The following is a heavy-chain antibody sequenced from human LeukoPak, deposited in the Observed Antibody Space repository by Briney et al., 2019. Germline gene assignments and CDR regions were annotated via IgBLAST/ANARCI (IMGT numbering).Heavy chain of an antibody. V-gene: IGHV1-2*02. D-gene: IGHD3-3*01. CDR3: ATRAVEGYDFWSGKMGAYYFDY. Sequence: ASVKVSCKASGYTFTGYYMHWVRQAPGQGLEWMGWINPNSGGTNYAQKFQGRVTMTRDTSISTAYMELSRLRSDDTAVYYCATRAVEGYDFWSGKMGAYYFDYWGQGTLVTVSS. CDR2: INPNSGGT. CDR1: GYTFTGYY. J-gene: IGHJ4*02.